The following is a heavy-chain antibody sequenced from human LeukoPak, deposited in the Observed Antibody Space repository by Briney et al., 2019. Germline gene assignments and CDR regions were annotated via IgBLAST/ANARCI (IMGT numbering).Heavy chain of an antibody. CDR2: IYTSGST. J-gene: IGHJ4*02. CDR1: GGSISHYY. V-gene: IGHV4-4*07. Sequence: SETLSLTCTVSGGSISHYYWTWIRQPAGKGLEWIGRIYTSGSTNYNPSLKSRVTMSVDTSKNQFSLKLSSVTAADTAVYYCARDRYCSSTSCYFDYWGQGTLVTVSS. D-gene: IGHD2-2*01. CDR3: ARDRYCSSTSCYFDY.